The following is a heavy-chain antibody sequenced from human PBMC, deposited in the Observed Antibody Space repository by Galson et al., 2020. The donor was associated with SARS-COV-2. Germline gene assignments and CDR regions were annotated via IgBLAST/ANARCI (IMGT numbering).Heavy chain of an antibody. J-gene: IGHJ4*02. V-gene: IGHV1-69*04. CDR2: IIPILGIA. CDR3: AGSDYYDSSGYGY. D-gene: IGHD3-22*01. Sequence: SVKVSCKASGGTFSSYAISWVRQAPGQGLEWMGRIIPILGIANYAQKFQGRVTITADKSTSTAYMELSSLRSEDTAVYYCAGSDYYDSSGYGYWGQGTLVTVSS. CDR1: GGTFSSYA.